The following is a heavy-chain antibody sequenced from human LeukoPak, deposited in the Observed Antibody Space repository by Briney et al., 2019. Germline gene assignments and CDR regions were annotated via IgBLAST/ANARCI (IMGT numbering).Heavy chain of an antibody. Sequence: PGGSLRLSCAASGVTFSNNWMSCVRQAPGKGLEWVANIKQDGSEKYYVDSVKGRFTVSRDNAKNSLYLQMNSLRSEDTAVYYCARASEQQLPIDYWGQGTLVTVSS. V-gene: IGHV3-7*04. CDR1: GVTFSNNW. CDR3: ARASEQQLPIDY. CDR2: IKQDGSEK. J-gene: IGHJ4*02. D-gene: IGHD6-13*01.